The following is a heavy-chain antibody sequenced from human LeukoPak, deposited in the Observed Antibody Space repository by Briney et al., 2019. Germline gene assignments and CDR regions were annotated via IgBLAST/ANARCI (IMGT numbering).Heavy chain of an antibody. Sequence: GASLRLSCAASGFTFSNYAVSCVRQAPGKWLEWVSAMTGSGGNTYYADSVKGRFTISRDNSKNTVFLQMNSLRAEDTAVYYCAKWGDYDVLTGYYVSYYWGQGTLVTVSS. J-gene: IGHJ4*02. V-gene: IGHV3-23*01. D-gene: IGHD3-9*01. CDR3: AKWGDYDVLTGYYVSYY. CDR1: GFTFSNYA. CDR2: MTGSGGNT.